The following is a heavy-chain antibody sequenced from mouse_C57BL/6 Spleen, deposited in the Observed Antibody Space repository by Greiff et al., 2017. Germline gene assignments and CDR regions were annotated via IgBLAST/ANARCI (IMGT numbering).Heavy chain of an antibody. D-gene: IGHD2-4*01. J-gene: IGHJ1*03. Sequence: QVQLKQPGAELVKPGASVKMSCKASGYTFTSYWITWVKQRPGQGLEWIGDIYPGSGSTNYNEKFKSKATLTVDTSSSTAYMQLSSLTSEDSAVYYCARESRSTMITTGSYWYFDVWGTGTTVTVST. CDR1: GYTFTSYW. CDR3: ARESRSTMITTGSYWYFDV. CDR2: IYPGSGST. V-gene: IGHV1-55*01.